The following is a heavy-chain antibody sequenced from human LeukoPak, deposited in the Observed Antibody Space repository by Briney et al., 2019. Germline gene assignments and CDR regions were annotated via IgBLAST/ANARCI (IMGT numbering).Heavy chain of an antibody. V-gene: IGHV4-34*01. D-gene: IGHD6-13*01. J-gene: IGHJ4*02. CDR3: ARGIPLYSSSWYFNY. CDR1: GGSFSGYY. Sequence: SETLSLTCAVYGGSFSGYYWSWTRQPPGKGLEWIGEINHSGSTNYNPSLKSRVTISVDTSKNQFSLKLSSVTAADTAVYYCARGIPLYSSSWYFNYWGQGTLVTVSS. CDR2: INHSGST.